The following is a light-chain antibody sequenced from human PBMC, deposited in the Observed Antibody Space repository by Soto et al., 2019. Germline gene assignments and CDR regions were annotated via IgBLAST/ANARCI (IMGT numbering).Light chain of an antibody. CDR1: SSNIGTNA. Sequence: QSALAQPPSASGTPGQRVTISCSGGSSNIGTNAVNWYQQLPGTAPKLLIYNNNQRPSGVPDRFSGSKSGTSASLAISGLQSEDEADYYCQSYDSSLSAYVFGTGTKVTVL. CDR3: QSYDSSLSAYV. V-gene: IGLV1-44*01. CDR2: NNN. J-gene: IGLJ1*01.